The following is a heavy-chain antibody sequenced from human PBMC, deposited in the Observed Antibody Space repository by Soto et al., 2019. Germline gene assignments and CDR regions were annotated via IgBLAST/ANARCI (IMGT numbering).Heavy chain of an antibody. D-gene: IGHD3-9*01. CDR2: ISGSGGST. J-gene: IGHJ4*02. Sequence: PGGSVRLSGAASGFTVSSYAMSWVRQAPGKGLEWVSAISGSGGSTYYADSVKGRFTISRDNSKNTLYLQMNSLRAEDTAVYYCAKNQLRYFDWLKYWGQGTLVTVSS. CDR1: GFTVSSYA. CDR3: AKNQLRYFDWLKY. V-gene: IGHV3-23*01.